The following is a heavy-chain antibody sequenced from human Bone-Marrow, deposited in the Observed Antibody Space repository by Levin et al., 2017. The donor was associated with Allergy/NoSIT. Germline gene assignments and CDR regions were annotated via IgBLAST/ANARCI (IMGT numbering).Heavy chain of an antibody. D-gene: IGHD5-12*01. CDR1: GFTFRSFA. V-gene: IGHV3-30*04. Sequence: GGSLRLSCAASGFTFRSFAMHWVRQAPGKGLEWVAVISYDGSNEYYPDSAKGRFTISRDNSKNTLYLQINSLTTEDTAVYYCARGSGFLYYFEDWGQGALVTVSS. CDR3: ARGSGFLYYFED. J-gene: IGHJ4*02. CDR2: ISYDGSNE.